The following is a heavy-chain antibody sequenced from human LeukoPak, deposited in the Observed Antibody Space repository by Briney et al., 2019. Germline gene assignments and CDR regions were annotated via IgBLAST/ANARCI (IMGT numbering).Heavy chain of an antibody. V-gene: IGHV3-48*01. CDR1: GFTFSCYS. Sequence: GVSLRLSCAASGFTFSCYSMNWVRQAPGKGLEWVSYISSSSSTISYADSVKGRFTISRDNAKTSLYLQMNSLRAEDTAVYYCAKDQALDAFDIWGQGTMVTVSS. J-gene: IGHJ3*02. CDR2: ISSSSSTI. CDR3: AKDQALDAFDI.